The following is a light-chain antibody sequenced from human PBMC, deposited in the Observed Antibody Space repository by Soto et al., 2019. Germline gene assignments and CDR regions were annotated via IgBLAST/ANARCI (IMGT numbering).Light chain of an antibody. CDR3: ASWDDSLSGLV. CDR2: DNS. J-gene: IGLJ2*01. V-gene: IGLV1-44*01. CDR1: RSNIGDNT. Sequence: QAVVTQPPSASGTPGQRVTISCSGSRSNIGDNTVHWCRQVSGTAPKLLIYDNSQRPSGVPDRFSGSKSGTSASLAISGLQSEDEAEYYCASWDDSLSGLVFGGGTKLTVL.